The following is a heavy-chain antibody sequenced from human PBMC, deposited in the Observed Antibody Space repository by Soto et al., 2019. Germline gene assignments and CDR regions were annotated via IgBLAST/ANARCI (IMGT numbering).Heavy chain of an antibody. V-gene: IGHV3-30*18. CDR3: AKVVEQQLVRSGLDC. D-gene: IGHD6-13*01. CDR1: GFTFSNYG. CDR2: ISSDGNNK. J-gene: IGHJ4*02. Sequence: QVQLVESGGGVVQPGTSLRLSCAASGFTFSNYGMHWVRQAPGKGLDCVASISSDGNNKYYADSVKGRFTISRDNSKNQLNLVMNSLRVEYTAVYYCAKVVEQQLVRSGLDCWGQGTLVSVSS.